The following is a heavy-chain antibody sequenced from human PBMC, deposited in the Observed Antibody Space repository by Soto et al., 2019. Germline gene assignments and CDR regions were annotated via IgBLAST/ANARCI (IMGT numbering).Heavy chain of an antibody. V-gene: IGHV3-21*01. Sequence: GGSLRLSCAASGFTFSSYSMNWVRQAPGKGLEWVSSISSSSSYIYYADSVKGRFTISRDNAKNSLYLQMNSLRAEDTAVYYCARMVDDYIWGSYRGMAESYYYYYMDVWGKGTTVTVSS. CDR2: ISSSSSYI. D-gene: IGHD3-16*02. J-gene: IGHJ6*03. CDR3: ARMVDDYIWGSYRGMAESYYYYYMDV. CDR1: GFTFSSYS.